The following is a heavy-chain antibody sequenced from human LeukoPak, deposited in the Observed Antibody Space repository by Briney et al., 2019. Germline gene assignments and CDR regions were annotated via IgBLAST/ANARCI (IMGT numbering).Heavy chain of an antibody. D-gene: IGHD3-10*01. Sequence: SVTVSCKASGGTFSSYAISWVRQAPGQGLEWMGRIIPILGIANYAQKFQGRVTITADKSTSTAYMELSSLRSEDTAVYYCARDYGSGSYYNENYYYGMDVWGQGTTVTVSS. CDR2: IIPILGIA. CDR3: ARDYGSGSYYNENYYYGMDV. J-gene: IGHJ6*02. V-gene: IGHV1-69*04. CDR1: GGTFSSYA.